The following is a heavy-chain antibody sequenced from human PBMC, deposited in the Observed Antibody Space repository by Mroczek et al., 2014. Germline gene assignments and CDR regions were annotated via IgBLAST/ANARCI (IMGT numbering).Heavy chain of an antibody. V-gene: IGHV4-34*01. D-gene: IGHD2-2*02. CDR1: GGSFSGYY. CDR3: ARLKGYCSSTSCYTLTYFDY. CDR2: INHSGST. J-gene: IGHJ4*02. Sequence: QVQLQESGAGLLKPSETLSLTCAVYGGSFSGYYWSWIRQPPGKGLEWIGEINHSGSTNYNPSLKSRVTISVDTSKNQFSLKLSSVTAADTAVYYCARLKGYCSSTSCYTLTYFDYWGQGTLVTVSS.